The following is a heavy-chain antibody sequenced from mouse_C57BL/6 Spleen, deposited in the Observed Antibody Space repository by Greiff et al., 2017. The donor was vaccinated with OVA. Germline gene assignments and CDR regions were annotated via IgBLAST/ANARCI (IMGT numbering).Heavy chain of an antibody. J-gene: IGHJ1*03. CDR2: INPNNGGT. CDR1: GYTFTDYY. Sequence: VQLQQSGPELVQPGASVKISCKASGYTFTDYYMNWVKQSHGKSLEWIGDINPNNGGTSYNQKFKGKATLTVDKSSSTAYMELRSLTSEDSAVYYCARGYFDVWGTGTTVTVSS. CDR3: ARGYFDV. V-gene: IGHV1-26*01.